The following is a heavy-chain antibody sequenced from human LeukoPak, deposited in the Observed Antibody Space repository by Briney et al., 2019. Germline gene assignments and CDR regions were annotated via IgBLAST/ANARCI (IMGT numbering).Heavy chain of an antibody. CDR3: ANWDSSGGHFDY. D-gene: IGHD3-22*01. J-gene: IGHJ4*02. Sequence: GGSLRLSCAASGFTFSSYAMSWVRQAPGKGLEWVSAISGSGGSTYYADSVKGRFTISRDNSKNTLYLQMNSLRAEDTAVHYCANWDSSGGHFDYWGQGTLVTVSS. CDR1: GFTFSSYA. V-gene: IGHV3-23*01. CDR2: ISGSGGST.